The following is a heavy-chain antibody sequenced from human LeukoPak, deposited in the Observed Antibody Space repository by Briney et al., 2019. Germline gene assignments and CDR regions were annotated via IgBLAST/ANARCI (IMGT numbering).Heavy chain of an antibody. CDR3: AKRGQRRDGFNGG. CDR2: ISGSGGST. J-gene: IGHJ4*02. V-gene: IGHV3-23*01. CDR1: GFTFSSYA. Sequence: GGSLRLSFAASGFTFSSYAMSWVRQAPGKGLGWASAISGSGGSTYYADSVKGRFTISRDNSKNTLYLQMNSLRAEDTAVYYCAKRGQRRDGFNGGWGQGTLVTVSS. D-gene: IGHD5-24*01.